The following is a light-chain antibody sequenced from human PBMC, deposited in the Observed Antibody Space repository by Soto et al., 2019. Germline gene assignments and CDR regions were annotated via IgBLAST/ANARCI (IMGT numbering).Light chain of an antibody. CDR3: AAWDDSLNGYV. V-gene: IGLV1-44*01. CDR1: SSNIGTNA. Sequence: QSVRTQPPSASGTPGQRVTISCSGGSSNIGTNAVNWYQQLPGTVPKLLIYNNNQRPSGVPDRFSGSKSGTSASLAISGLQSEDEADYYCAAWDDSLNGYVFGTGTKVTVL. J-gene: IGLJ1*01. CDR2: NNN.